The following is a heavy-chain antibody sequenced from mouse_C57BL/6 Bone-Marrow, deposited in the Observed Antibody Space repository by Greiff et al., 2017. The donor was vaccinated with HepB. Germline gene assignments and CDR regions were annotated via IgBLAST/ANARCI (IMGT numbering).Heavy chain of an antibody. CDR2: IDPETGGT. V-gene: IGHV1-15*01. CDR1: GYKFTDYE. D-gene: IGHD2-4*01. J-gene: IGHJ2*01. CDR3: LYDYDYFDY. Sequence: QVQLQQPGAELVRPGASVTLSCKASGYKFTDYEMHWVKQTPVHGLEWIGAIDPETGGTAYNQKFKGKAILTADKSSSTAYMELRSLTSEDSAVYYCLYDYDYFDYWGQGTTLTVSS.